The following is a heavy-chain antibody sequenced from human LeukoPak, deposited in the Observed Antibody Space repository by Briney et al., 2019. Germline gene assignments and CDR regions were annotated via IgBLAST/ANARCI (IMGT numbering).Heavy chain of an antibody. V-gene: IGHV3-23*01. J-gene: IGHJ3*02. D-gene: IGHD1-26*01. Sequence: GGSLRLSCTASGFTFSSHAMSWVRQAPGEGLEWVSGTSGSGGSTYYADSVKGRFTISRDNSKNTLYLQTTSLRAEDTAIYYCAKDFRYSGSYSAYDAFDIWGQGTMVTVSS. CDR3: AKDFRYSGSYSAYDAFDI. CDR2: TSGSGGST. CDR1: GFTFSSHA.